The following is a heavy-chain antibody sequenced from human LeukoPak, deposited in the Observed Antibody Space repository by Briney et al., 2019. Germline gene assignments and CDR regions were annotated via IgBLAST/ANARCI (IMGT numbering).Heavy chain of an antibody. J-gene: IGHJ4*02. CDR1: GFTFSSYG. V-gene: IGHV3-30*18. Sequence: PGGSLRLSCAASGFTFSSYGMHWVRQAPGKGLEWVAVISYDGSNKYYADSVKGRFTISRDNSKNTLYLQMNSLRAEDTAVYYCAKGVPADHCGQGTLVTVSS. CDR3: AKGVPADH. D-gene: IGHD2-2*01. CDR2: ISYDGSNK.